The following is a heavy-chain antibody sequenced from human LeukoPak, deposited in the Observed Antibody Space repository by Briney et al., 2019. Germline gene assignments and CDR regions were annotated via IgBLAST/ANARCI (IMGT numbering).Heavy chain of an antibody. CDR3: ARAGQQHRAFDY. D-gene: IGHD6-13*01. Sequence: GGSLRLSCAASGFTFSSYSMNWVRQAPGKGLEWVSSISSSSSYIYYADSVKGRFTISRDNAKNSLYLQMNSLRAEDTAVYYCARAGQQHRAFDYWGQGTLVTVSS. CDR2: ISSSSSYI. CDR1: GFTFSSYS. J-gene: IGHJ4*02. V-gene: IGHV3-21*01.